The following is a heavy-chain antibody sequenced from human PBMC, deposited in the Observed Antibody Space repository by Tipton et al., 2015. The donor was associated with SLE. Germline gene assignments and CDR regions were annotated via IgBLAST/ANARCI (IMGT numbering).Heavy chain of an antibody. V-gene: IGHV5-10-1*01. D-gene: IGHD4-17*01. CDR1: GYSFTNYW. J-gene: IGHJ4*02. Sequence: QLVQSGAEVKKPGESLRISYKGSGYSFTNYWIAWVRQMPGKGLEWMGTIDPRDSYTNNSPSFQGHVTISADKSISTAYLQWSSLKASDTAMYYCPRHLDYEVVDYWGQGTLVTVST. CDR3: PRHLDYEVVDY. CDR2: IDPRDSYT.